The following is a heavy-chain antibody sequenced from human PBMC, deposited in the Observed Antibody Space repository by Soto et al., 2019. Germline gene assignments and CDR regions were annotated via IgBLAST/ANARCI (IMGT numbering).Heavy chain of an antibody. V-gene: IGHV3-21*06. CDR1: GFTLSTYT. J-gene: IGHJ4*01. CDR3: VRGMNPLF. Sequence: PGGSLRLSCAASGFTLSTYTINWVRQAPGKGLGWVSSISISSSDRYYADSVRGRFTISRNNAKNALYLQMNSLRADDTAVYFCVRGMNPLFGGQGTLVTVSS. CDR2: ISISSSDR.